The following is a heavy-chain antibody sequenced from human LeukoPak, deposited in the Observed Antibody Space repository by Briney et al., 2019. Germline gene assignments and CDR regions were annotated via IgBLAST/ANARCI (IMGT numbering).Heavy chain of an antibody. D-gene: IGHD4-17*01. CDR2: IDTDGSDT. Sequence: AGGSLRLSCAASGFTFSSYWMHWVRHAPGKGLLLVSRIDTDGSDTTYADSVKGRFTISRDNAKNTLYLQMNSLRAEDTAVYYCARDRGTVAFDIWGQGTMVTVSS. J-gene: IGHJ3*02. CDR1: GFTFSSYW. CDR3: ARDRGTVAFDI. V-gene: IGHV3-74*01.